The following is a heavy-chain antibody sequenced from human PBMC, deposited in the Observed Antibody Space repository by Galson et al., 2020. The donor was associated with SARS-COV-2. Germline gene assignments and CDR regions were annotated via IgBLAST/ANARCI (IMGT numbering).Heavy chain of an antibody. CDR1: GFTFSSYW. CDR3: ASLSSSSWYFDY. CDR2: IKQDGSEK. J-gene: IGHJ4*02. D-gene: IGHD6-13*01. Sequence: GGSLRLSCAASGFTFSSYWMSWVRQAPGKGLEWVANIKQDGSEKYYVDSVKGRFTISRDNAKNSLYLQMNSLRAEDTAVYYCASLSSSSWYFDYWGQGTLVTVAS. V-gene: IGHV3-7*01.